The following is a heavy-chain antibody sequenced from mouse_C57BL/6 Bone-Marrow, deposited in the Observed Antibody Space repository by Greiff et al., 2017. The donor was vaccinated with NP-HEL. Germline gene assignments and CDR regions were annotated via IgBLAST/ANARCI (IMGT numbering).Heavy chain of an antibody. CDR1: GFNIKDDY. V-gene: IGHV14-4*01. CDR2: IDPENGDT. Sequence: EVQLQQSGAELVRPGASVKLSCTASGFNIKDDYMHWVKQRPEQGLEWIGWIDPENGDTEYASKFQGKATITADTSSNTAYLQLSSLTSEDTAVYYCTTSDYDRFDYWGQGTTLTVSS. J-gene: IGHJ2*01. D-gene: IGHD2-4*01. CDR3: TTSDYDRFDY.